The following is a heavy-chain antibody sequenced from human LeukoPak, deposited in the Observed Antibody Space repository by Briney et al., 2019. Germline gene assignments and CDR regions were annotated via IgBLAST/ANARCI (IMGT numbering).Heavy chain of an antibody. J-gene: IGHJ1*01. D-gene: IGHD3-10*01. V-gene: IGHV3-23*01. CDR1: GFTSSSYA. CDR2: ISGSGGST. CDR3: AKGRDYYGSGSYEFQH. Sequence: PGGSLRLSCAASGFTSSSYAMSWVRQAPGKGLEWVSAISGSGGSTYYADSVKGRFTISRDNSKNTLYLQMNSLRAEDTAVYYCAKGRDYYGSGSYEFQHWGQGTLVTVSS.